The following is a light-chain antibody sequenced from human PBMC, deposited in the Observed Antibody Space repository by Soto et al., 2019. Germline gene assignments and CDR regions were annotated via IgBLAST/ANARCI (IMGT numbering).Light chain of an antibody. CDR2: SNN. J-gene: IGLJ2*01. CDR3: AAWDDSLNGVE. CDR1: SSNIGSST. V-gene: IGLV1-44*01. Sequence: QSVLTQPPSASGTSGQRVTISCSGSSSNIGSSTVNWYQHLPGTAPKLLIYSNNARSSGVPDRFSGSKSGTSASLAISGLQSEDEADYYCAAWDDSLNGVEFGGGTKVTVL.